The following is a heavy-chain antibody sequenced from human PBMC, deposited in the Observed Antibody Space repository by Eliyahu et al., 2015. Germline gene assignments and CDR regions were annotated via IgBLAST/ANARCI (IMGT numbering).Heavy chain of an antibody. CDR3: ARVGGGFLDY. CDR2: ISSSSNYT. J-gene: IGHJ4*02. CDR1: GFTFSDYY. V-gene: IGHV3-11*06. D-gene: IGHD3-10*01. Sequence: QVQLVESGGGLVKPGGSXXXXXAAPGFTFSDYYXSWIRQAPRKGLEWVSYISSSSNYTNYADSVKGRFTISRDNAKNSLYLQMNSLRAEDTAVYYCARVGGGFLDYWGQGTLVTVSS.